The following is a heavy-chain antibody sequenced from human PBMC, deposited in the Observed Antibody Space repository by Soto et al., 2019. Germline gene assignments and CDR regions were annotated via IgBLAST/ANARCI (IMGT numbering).Heavy chain of an antibody. CDR3: ARADCGGDCSFDY. J-gene: IGHJ4*02. CDR2: IYYSGST. D-gene: IGHD2-21*02. V-gene: IGHV4-59*01. Sequence: SETLSLTCTGSGGSISSYYWSWIRQPPGKGLEWIGYIYYSGSTNYNPSLKSRVTISVDTSKNQFSLKLSSVTAAGTAVYYCARADCGGDCSFDYWGQGTLVTVSS. CDR1: GGSISSYY.